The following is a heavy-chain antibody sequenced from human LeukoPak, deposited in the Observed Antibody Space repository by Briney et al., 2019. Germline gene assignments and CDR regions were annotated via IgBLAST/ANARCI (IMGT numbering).Heavy chain of an antibody. CDR3: ARYPYVGATRVDY. J-gene: IGHJ4*02. CDR1: GYTFTGYY. CDR2: ISGSNGNT. Sequence: SSVKVSCKASGYTFTGYYMHWVRQAPGQGLEWMGWISGSNGNTNYAQKLQARVTMTTDTSTSTVYMELRSLRSDDTAVYYCARYPYVGATRVDYWGQGTLVTISS. V-gene: IGHV1-18*04. D-gene: IGHD1-26*01.